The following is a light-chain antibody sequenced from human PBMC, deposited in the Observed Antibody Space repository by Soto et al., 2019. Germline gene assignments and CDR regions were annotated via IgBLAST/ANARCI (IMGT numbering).Light chain of an antibody. CDR1: LNVNSY. V-gene: IGKV3-20*01. J-gene: IGKJ1*01. CDR2: GAF. CDR3: QHYDHSSWT. Sequence: VLKQTPATLSLSPGERATLSCRASLNVNSYLAWYQQKPGQAPRLLMYGAFNRAAGIPVRFSGSGSETDFTLTISRLEPEDFAVYYCQHYDHSSWTFGQGTKV.